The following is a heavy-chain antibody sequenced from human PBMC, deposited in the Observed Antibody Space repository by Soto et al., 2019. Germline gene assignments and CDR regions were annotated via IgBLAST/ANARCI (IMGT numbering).Heavy chain of an antibody. CDR1: GNTFSTYG. CDR2: IIAYNGNT. Sequence: QVQLVQSAVEVKKPGASVRVSCKVSGNTFSTYGLSWVRQAPGQGLEWMGWIIAYNGNTNYAEKFQGRVTMTRDTSTSTAYMELGSRRSDDTAVYYCAFSSGWTYYFDYWGQGTLVTVSS. D-gene: IGHD6-19*01. J-gene: IGHJ4*02. V-gene: IGHV1-18*01. CDR3: AFSSGWTYYFDY.